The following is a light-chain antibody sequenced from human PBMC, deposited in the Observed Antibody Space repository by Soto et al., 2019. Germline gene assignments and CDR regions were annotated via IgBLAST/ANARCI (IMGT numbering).Light chain of an antibody. J-gene: IGLJ2*01. V-gene: IGLV2-14*01. Sequence: QSALTQPASVSGSTGQSITISCAGTMRDVGAYNLVSWYQQHPGRDPQLIIYEVRNRPSGISFLFSGSNSCNTASLTISVLQAEDEADYYCSSYTSKSSLIFGGGTKLTVL. CDR3: SSYTSKSSLI. CDR1: MRDVGAYNL. CDR2: EVR.